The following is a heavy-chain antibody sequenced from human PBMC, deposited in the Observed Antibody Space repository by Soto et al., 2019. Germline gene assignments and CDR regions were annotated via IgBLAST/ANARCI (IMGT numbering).Heavy chain of an antibody. V-gene: IGHV3-64*02. D-gene: IGHD3-10*01. CDR1: GFTFSSYA. J-gene: IGHJ6*02. CDR3: ASSYGSGSGMDV. Sequence: EVQLVESGEGLVQPGGSLRLSCAASGFTFSSYAMHWVRQAPGKGLEYVSAISSNGGSTYYADSVKGRFTISRDNSKNTLYLQMGSLRAEDMAVYYCASSYGSGSGMDVWGRGTTVTVSS. CDR2: ISSNGGST.